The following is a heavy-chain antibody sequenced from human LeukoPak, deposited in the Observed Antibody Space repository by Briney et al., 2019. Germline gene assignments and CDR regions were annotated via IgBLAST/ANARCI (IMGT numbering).Heavy chain of an antibody. J-gene: IGHJ6*02. Sequence: QSGGSLRLSCAASGFTFSSYAMSWVRQAPGKGLEWVSAISGSGGSTYYADSVKGRFTISRDNSKNTLYLQMNSLRAEDTAVYYCAKCDSSGYYSDYYYGMDVWGQGTTVTVSS. CDR2: ISGSGGST. CDR1: GFTFSSYA. D-gene: IGHD3-22*01. V-gene: IGHV3-23*01. CDR3: AKCDSSGYYSDYYYGMDV.